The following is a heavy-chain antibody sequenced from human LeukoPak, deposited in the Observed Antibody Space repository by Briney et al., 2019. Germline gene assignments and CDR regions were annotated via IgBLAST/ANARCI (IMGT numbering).Heavy chain of an antibody. CDR1: GGSFSGYY. V-gene: IGHV4-34*01. CDR2: INHSGST. Sequence: SETLSLTCAVYGGSFSGYYWSWIRQPPGKGLEWIGEINHSGSTNYNPSLKSRVTISVDTSKNQFSLKLSSVTAADTAVYYCAKVGGGSYYYYYMDVWGKGTTVTISS. D-gene: IGHD1-26*01. J-gene: IGHJ6*03. CDR3: AKVGGGSYYYYYMDV.